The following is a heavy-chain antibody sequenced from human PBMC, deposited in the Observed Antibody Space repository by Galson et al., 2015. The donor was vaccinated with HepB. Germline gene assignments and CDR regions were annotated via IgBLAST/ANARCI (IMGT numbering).Heavy chain of an antibody. J-gene: IGHJ6*02. CDR2: IIPIFGTA. CDR1: GGTFSSYA. Sequence: SVKVPCKASGGTFSSYAISWVRQAPGQGLEWMGGIIPIFGTANYAQKFQGRVTITADKSTSTAYMELSSLRSEDTAVYYCARESVTTVTTWGGIYYYYYGMDVWGQGTTVTVSS. V-gene: IGHV1-69*06. D-gene: IGHD4-17*01. CDR3: ARESVTTVTTWGGIYYYYYGMDV.